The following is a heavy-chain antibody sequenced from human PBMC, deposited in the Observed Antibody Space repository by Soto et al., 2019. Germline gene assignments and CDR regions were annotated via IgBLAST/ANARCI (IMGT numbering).Heavy chain of an antibody. CDR1: GYTFTSYD. J-gene: IGHJ3*02. D-gene: IGHD3-10*01. CDR3: ARIVVWFGDYDAFDI. V-gene: IGHV1-8*01. CDR2: TNPNSGNT. Sequence: QVPLVQSGAEVKKPGASVKVSCKASGYTFTSYDINWVRQATGQGLESMGWTNPNSGNTGYAQKFQGRVTMTRNTSISTAYMELSSVRSEDTAVYYCARIVVWFGDYDAFDIWGQGTMVTVSS.